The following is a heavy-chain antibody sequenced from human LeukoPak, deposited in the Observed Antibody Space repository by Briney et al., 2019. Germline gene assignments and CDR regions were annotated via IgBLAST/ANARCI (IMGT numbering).Heavy chain of an antibody. D-gene: IGHD2-15*01. V-gene: IGHV3-33*06. CDR1: GFTFSSYC. Sequence: PGRSLKLFCAACGFTFSSYCMQWVRQAPGKGLEWVAVIWYDGSNKYYADAVKGRFTISRDNSKNTLYLQMNSLRAEDTAVYYCAKSSGGSYYYYMDVWGKGTTVTVSS. CDR2: IWYDGSNK. CDR3: AKSSGGSYYYYMDV. J-gene: IGHJ6*03.